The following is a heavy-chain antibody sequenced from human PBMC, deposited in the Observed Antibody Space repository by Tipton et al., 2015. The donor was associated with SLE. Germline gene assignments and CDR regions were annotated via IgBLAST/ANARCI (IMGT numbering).Heavy chain of an antibody. D-gene: IGHD2-15*01. CDR1: GFTFSSYA. CDR2: IYSGGST. CDR3: AREGNECSGGSCYPDY. J-gene: IGHJ4*02. Sequence: SLRLSCAASGFTFSSYAMSWVRQAPGKGLEWVSVIYSGGSTYYADSVKGRFTISRDNSRNTLYLQMNSLRAEDTAVYYCAREGNECSGGSCYPDYWGQGTLVTVSS. V-gene: IGHV3-53*01.